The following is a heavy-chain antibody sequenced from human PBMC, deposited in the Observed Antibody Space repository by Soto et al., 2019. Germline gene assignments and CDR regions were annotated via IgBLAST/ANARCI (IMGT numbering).Heavy chain of an antibody. CDR3: AKGPSTNDYGGYPGDY. CDR2: IYYSGST. V-gene: IGHV4-30-4*01. D-gene: IGHD4-17*01. CDR1: GGSISSGDYY. Sequence: QVQLQESGPGLVKPSQTLSLTCTVSGGSISSGDYYWSWIRQPPGKGLEWIRYIYYSGSTYYNPSRKRRVTISVDTSKNHFSLKVSSVTAADAAVYYCAKGPSTNDYGGYPGDYWGQGTLVTVHS. J-gene: IGHJ4*02.